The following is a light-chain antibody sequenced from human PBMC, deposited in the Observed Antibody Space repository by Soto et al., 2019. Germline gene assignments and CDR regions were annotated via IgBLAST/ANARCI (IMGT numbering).Light chain of an antibody. J-gene: IGKJ1*01. CDR2: KAS. CDR3: QQYNSYPWT. CDR1: QSISSW. Sequence: DIQMTQSPSTLSASVGDRVTITCRASQSISSWLAWYQQIPGKAPKLLIYKASILESGVPSRFSGSGSGTGFTLTISSLQPDDCATYYCQQYNSYPWTFGQGTKVDIK. V-gene: IGKV1-5*03.